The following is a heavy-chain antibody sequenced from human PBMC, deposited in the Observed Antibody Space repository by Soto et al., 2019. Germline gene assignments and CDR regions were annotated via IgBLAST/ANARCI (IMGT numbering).Heavy chain of an antibody. CDR1: GFIFSDYG. J-gene: IGHJ4*02. CDR3: AREGAVAGSQDF. Sequence: GGSLRLSCAASGFIFSDYGIHWVRQASGKGLEWVALIWYDGSKKYYADSVKGRFTVSRDNINSTLYLEMNSLRVEDSAVYYCAREGAVAGSQDFWGQGTLVTVSS. V-gene: IGHV3-33*01. D-gene: IGHD6-19*01. CDR2: IWYDGSKK.